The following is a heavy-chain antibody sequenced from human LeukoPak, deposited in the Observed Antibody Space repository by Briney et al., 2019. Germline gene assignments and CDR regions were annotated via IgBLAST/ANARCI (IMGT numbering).Heavy chain of an antibody. CDR1: GYSFTSYW. Sequence: GESLKISCKGSGYSFTSYWIGWVRQMPGKGLEWMGLIYPGDSDTRYSPSFQGQVTISADKSISTAYLQWSSLKASDTVMYYCARCHSTGYSSGCQFDYWGQGTLVTVSS. CDR3: ARCHSTGYSSGCQFDY. V-gene: IGHV5-51*01. D-gene: IGHD6-19*01. CDR2: IYPGDSDT. J-gene: IGHJ4*02.